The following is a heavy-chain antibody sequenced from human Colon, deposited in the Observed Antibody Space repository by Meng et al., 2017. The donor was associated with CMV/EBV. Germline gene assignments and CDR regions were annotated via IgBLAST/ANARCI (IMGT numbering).Heavy chain of an antibody. J-gene: IGHJ4*02. D-gene: IGHD3-10*01. CDR3: ARDLTVVRGVLDY. V-gene: IGHV4-4*02. Sequence: TVSGGAISRSKWWSWVRQPPGKGLEWIGEVLHRGNTDYNASLKSRVTISVDKSKNQFSLKLSPVTAADTAVYYCARDLTVVRGVLDYWSQGTLVTVSS. CDR1: GGAISRSKW. CDR2: VLHRGNT.